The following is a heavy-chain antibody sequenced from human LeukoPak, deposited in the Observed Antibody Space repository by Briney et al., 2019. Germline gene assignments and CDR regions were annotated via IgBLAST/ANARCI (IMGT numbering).Heavy chain of an antibody. CDR1: GFTFSSYA. Sequence: GGSLRLSCAASGFTFSSYAMSWVRQAPGKGLEWVSTITGSGDSTYYADSVKGRFTISRDNSKNTLYLQMNSLRAEDTAVYYCAKGASSSRQYYMDVWGKGTPVTVSS. CDR2: ITGSGDST. V-gene: IGHV3-23*01. J-gene: IGHJ6*03. CDR3: AKGASSSRQYYMDV. D-gene: IGHD6-6*01.